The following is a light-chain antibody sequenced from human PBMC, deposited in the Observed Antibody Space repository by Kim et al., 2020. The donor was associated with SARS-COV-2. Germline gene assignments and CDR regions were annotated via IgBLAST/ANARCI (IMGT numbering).Light chain of an antibody. CDR2: AAS. Sequence: EIEMTQSPATLSVSPGERATLSCRASQSVGTNLAWYQQKPGQAPRLLIYAASTRATGIPARFSGSGSGTEFTLTISSPQSEDFAVYYCQQYNNWPPWTFSQGTKVDIK. CDR3: QQYNNWPPWT. V-gene: IGKV3-15*01. CDR1: QSVGTN. J-gene: IGKJ1*01.